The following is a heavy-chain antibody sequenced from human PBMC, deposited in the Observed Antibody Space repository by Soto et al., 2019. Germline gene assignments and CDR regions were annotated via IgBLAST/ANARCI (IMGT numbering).Heavy chain of an antibody. V-gene: IGHV4-39*01. CDR3: ARHAWFGLYYFDY. Sequence: SQTLSLTCTVSGGSISSSSYYWGWIRQPPGKGLEWIGSIYYSGSTYYNPSLKSRVTISVDTSKNQFSLKLSSVTAADTAVYYCARHAWFGLYYFDYWGQGTLVTVSS. D-gene: IGHD3-10*01. J-gene: IGHJ4*02. CDR2: IYYSGST. CDR1: GGSISSSSYY.